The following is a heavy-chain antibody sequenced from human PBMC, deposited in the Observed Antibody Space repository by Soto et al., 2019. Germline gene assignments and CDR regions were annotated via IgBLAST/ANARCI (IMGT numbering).Heavy chain of an antibody. V-gene: IGHV2-5*02. CDR3: AHRSRGYAYYFDQ. D-gene: IGHD5-12*01. J-gene: IGHJ4*02. Sequence: QITLKESGPALVRPTQTLRLTCSFSGFSLTTRGVAVSWNRQPPGKALEWLALIFWDDDKWYSPSLRSRLTITEDTSKNQVVLTMTNMDPVDTATYYCAHRSRGYAYYFDQWGQGTLVTVSS. CDR1: GFSLTTRGVA. CDR2: IFWDDDK.